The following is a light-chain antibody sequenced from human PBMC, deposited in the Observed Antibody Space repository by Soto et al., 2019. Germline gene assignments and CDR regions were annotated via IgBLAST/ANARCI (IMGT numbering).Light chain of an antibody. CDR3: SSYTSSSTYV. CDR1: SSDVGGYNY. V-gene: IGLV2-14*01. Sequence: QSALTQPASVSRPPGQSITISCTGTSSDVGGYNYVSWYQQHPGKAPKLMIYDVSNRPSGVSNRFSGSKSGNTASLTISGLQAEDEADYYCSSYTSSSTYVFGTGTKVTVL. CDR2: DVS. J-gene: IGLJ1*01.